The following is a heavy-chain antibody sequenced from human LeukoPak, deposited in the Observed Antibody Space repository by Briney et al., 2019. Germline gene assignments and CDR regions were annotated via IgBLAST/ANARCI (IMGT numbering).Heavy chain of an antibody. D-gene: IGHD6-6*01. Sequence: SETLSLTCAVYGGSFSGYYWSWIRQPPGKGLEWIGEINHSGSTNYNPSLKSRVTILVDTSKNQFSLKLSSVTAADTAVYYCASLPTDSSSSAEVDYWGQGTLVTVSS. V-gene: IGHV4-34*01. J-gene: IGHJ4*02. CDR1: GGSFSGYY. CDR3: ASLPTDSSSSAEVDY. CDR2: INHSGST.